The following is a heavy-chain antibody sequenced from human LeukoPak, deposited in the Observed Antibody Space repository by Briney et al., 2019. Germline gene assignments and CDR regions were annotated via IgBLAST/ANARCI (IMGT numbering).Heavy chain of an antibody. CDR1: RGSVSGYY. V-gene: IGHV4-34*01. CDR3: ARISTIPPDP. D-gene: IGHD5/OR15-5a*01. Sequence: SETLSLTCAIYRGSVSGYYWSWIRQSPGKGLEWIGEISHTGRSKNNPSLKSRVTISVDTSKNHFSLKLSSVTAADTAVYYCARISTIPPDPWGQGTLATVSS. CDR2: ISHTGRS. J-gene: IGHJ5*02.